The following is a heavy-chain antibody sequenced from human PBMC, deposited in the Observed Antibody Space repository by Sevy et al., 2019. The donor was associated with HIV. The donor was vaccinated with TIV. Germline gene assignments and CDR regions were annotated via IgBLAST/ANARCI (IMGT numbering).Heavy chain of an antibody. J-gene: IGHJ4*02. D-gene: IGHD6-13*01. CDR3: ARGGHQLPFYFDY. CDR2: MNQSGST. CDR1: GGSFSGYY. V-gene: IGHV4-34*01. Sequence: SETLSLTCAVYGGSFSGYYWSWIRQPPEKGLEWIGEMNQSGSTNYNPSPKSRVTISVDTSKKQFSLKLTSVTAADTAGYYCARGGHQLPFYFDYWGQGTLVTVSS.